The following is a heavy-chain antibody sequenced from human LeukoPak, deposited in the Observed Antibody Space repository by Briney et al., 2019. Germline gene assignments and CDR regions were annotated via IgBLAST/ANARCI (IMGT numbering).Heavy chain of an antibody. V-gene: IGHV4-4*07. CDR2: IYTSGST. J-gene: IGHJ6*03. CDR3: ARTVVVVTADRYYYYYMDV. Sequence: PSETLSLTCTVSGGSISSYYWCWIRQPAGKGLEWIGRIYTSGSTNYNPSLKSRVTMSVDTSKNQFSLKLSSVTAADTAVYYCARTVVVVTADRYYYYYMDVWGKGTTVTVSS. CDR1: GGSISSYY. D-gene: IGHD2-21*02.